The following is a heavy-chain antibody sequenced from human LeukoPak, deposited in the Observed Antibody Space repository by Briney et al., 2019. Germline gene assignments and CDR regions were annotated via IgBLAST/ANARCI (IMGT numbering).Heavy chain of an antibody. D-gene: IGHD3-10*01. CDR2: ISAYNGNT. V-gene: IGHV1-18*01. Sequence: ASVKVSCKASGYTFTSYGISWVRQAPGQGLEWMGWISAYNGNTNYAQKLQGRVTMTTDTSTSTAYMELRSLRSDDTAVYYCARFAGGRASGVWFGESDYYYYYMDVWGKGTTVTISS. CDR1: GYTFTSYG. CDR3: ARFAGGRASGVWFGESDYYYYYMDV. J-gene: IGHJ6*03.